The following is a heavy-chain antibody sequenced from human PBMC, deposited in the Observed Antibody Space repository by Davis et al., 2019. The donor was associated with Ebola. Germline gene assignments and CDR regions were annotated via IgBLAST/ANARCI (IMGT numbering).Heavy chain of an antibody. CDR1: RFTFSDYY. CDR2: IKQDGSEK. CDR3: ARVVTMIVVT. Sequence: GESLKISCAASRFTFSDYYMSWIRQAPGKGLEWVANIKQDGSEKYYVDSVKGRFTISRDNAKNSLYLQMNSLRAEDTAVYYCARVVTMIVVTWGQGTLVTVSS. D-gene: IGHD3-22*01. V-gene: IGHV3-7*03. J-gene: IGHJ4*02.